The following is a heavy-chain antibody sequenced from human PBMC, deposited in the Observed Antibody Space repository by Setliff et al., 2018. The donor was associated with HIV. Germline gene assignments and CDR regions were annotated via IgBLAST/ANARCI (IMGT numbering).Heavy chain of an antibody. CDR2: IWYDGSKK. CDR1: GFTFRSDG. CDR3: VKDGQQWRFDP. V-gene: IGHV3-33*06. D-gene: IGHD6-19*01. J-gene: IGHJ5*02. Sequence: GGSLRLSCAASGFTFRSDGMHWVRQGTGKGLEWVAGIWYDGSKKYYADTVKGRFTISRDNSKSTLFLQMNSRRTEDTALYYCVKDGQQWRFDPWGQGTLVTVSS.